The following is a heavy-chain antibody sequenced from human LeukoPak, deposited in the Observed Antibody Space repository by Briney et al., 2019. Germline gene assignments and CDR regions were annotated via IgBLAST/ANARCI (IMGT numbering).Heavy chain of an antibody. CDR3: ARLTSSRHSFES. J-gene: IGHJ4*02. CDR1: DDSISTSSYY. Sequence: SETLSLTCTVSDDSISTSSYYWSCIRQPPGGGLEYVGSVYFNGGTFYNPTLRSRLTFSIETSKNQFSLTLTSVTAADTAIYYCARLTSSRHSFESWGQGTLVTVSS. D-gene: IGHD6-6*01. V-gene: IGHV4-39*01. CDR2: VYFNGGT.